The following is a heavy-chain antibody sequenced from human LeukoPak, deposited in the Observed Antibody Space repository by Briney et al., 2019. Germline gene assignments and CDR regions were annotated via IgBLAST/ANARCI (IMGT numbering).Heavy chain of an antibody. D-gene: IGHD2-15*01. Sequence: PGGSLRLSCAASGFTFSNYWMSWVRQAPGKGLEWVANIKEDGSEKYYVDSVKGRFTISRDNAKNSLYLQMNSLRAEDTAVYYCARGYCSGGSCYYLGPNAFDIWGQGTMVTVSS. J-gene: IGHJ3*02. CDR3: ARGYCSGGSCYYLGPNAFDI. CDR2: IKEDGSEK. V-gene: IGHV3-7*04. CDR1: GFTFSNYW.